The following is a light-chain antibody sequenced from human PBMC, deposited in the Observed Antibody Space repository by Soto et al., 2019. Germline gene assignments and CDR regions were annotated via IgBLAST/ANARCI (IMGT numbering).Light chain of an antibody. Sequence: QSALTQPPSASGSPGQSVTISCTGTKNDIGVYDFVSWYQHHPGKAPRLFIYEVVQRPSGVPGRFSGSKSGNTASLTVSGLQAADEADYFCKSYAGSNTYVFGSGTKLTVL. CDR1: KNDIGVYDF. CDR3: KSYAGSNTYV. CDR2: EVV. V-gene: IGLV2-8*01. J-gene: IGLJ1*01.